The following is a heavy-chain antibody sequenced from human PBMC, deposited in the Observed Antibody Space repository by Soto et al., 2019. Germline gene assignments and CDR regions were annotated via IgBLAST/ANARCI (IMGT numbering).Heavy chain of an antibody. D-gene: IGHD3-22*01. V-gene: IGHV1-69*12. CDR3: ARTYYYDSGGVIYYYYGMDV. CDR1: GGTFSTYA. CDR2: ISPKFGTA. Sequence: QVQLVQSGAEVKKPGSSVKVSCKASGGTFSTYAISWVRQAPGQGLEWMGGISPKFGTANYAQKFQGRVTITADESTSTAYMELNSLRSEDTAVYYCARTYYYDSGGVIYYYYGMDVWGQGTTVTVSS. J-gene: IGHJ6*02.